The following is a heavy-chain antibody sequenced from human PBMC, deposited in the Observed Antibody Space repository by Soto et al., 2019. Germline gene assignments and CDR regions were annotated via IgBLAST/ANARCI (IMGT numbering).Heavy chain of an antibody. D-gene: IGHD2-15*01. J-gene: IGHJ5*02. V-gene: IGHV1-69*01. Sequence: QMQLVQSRAEVKKPGSSGKVSCRSSGVSFSSYSFSWVRQAPGQGLEWMGGIIPMFGTPKYAEKFQDRVTITADGSTGSVYMELRSLRSEDTALYYCAGRYCSGGSCRFDPWGQGTLVTVSS. CDR3: AGRYCSGGSCRFDP. CDR1: GVSFSSYS. CDR2: IIPMFGTP.